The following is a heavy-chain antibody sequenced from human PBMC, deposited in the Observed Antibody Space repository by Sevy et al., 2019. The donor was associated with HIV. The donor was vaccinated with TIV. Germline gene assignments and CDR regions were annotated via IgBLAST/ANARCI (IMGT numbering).Heavy chain of an antibody. CDR1: GFTFSDYS. J-gene: IGHJ5*02. CDR2: ISYDGRNNK. Sequence: GGSLRLSCAASGFTFSDYSMHWVRQAPGKGLEWVAVISYDGRNNKYNVDSVKGRFTISRDNAKNSLNLQMNSLRAEDTAVYYCTRNGGAFDNGFDPWGQGTLVTVSS. D-gene: IGHD2-8*01. CDR3: TRNGGAFDNGFDP. V-gene: IGHV3-30*04.